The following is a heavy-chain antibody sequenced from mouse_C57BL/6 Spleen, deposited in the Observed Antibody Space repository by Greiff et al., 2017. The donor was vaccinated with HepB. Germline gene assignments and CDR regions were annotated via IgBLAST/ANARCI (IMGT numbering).Heavy chain of an antibody. CDR2: IDPEDGDT. J-gene: IGHJ3*01. Sequence: EVQLQQSGAELVRPGASVKLSCTASGFNIKDYYMHWVKQRPEQGLEWIGRIDPEDGDTEYAPKFQGKATMTADTSSNTAYLQLSSLTSEDTAVYYCTPGDYGSSLPFAYWGQGTLVTVSA. D-gene: IGHD1-1*01. V-gene: IGHV14-1*01. CDR3: TPGDYGSSLPFAY. CDR1: GFNIKDYY.